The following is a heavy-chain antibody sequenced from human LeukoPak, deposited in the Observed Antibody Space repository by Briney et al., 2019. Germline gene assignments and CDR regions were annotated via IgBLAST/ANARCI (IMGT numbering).Heavy chain of an antibody. V-gene: IGHV1-2*04. CDR2: INPNSGGT. J-gene: IGHJ4*02. Sequence: ASVKVSCKASGYTFTGYYMHWVRQAPGQGLEWMGWINPNSGGTNYAQKFQGWVTMTRDTSISTAYMELSRLRSDDTAVYYCARVQKYYYDSSGYYYDYWGQGTLVTVSS. D-gene: IGHD3-22*01. CDR1: GYTFTGYY. CDR3: ARVQKYYYDSSGYYYDY.